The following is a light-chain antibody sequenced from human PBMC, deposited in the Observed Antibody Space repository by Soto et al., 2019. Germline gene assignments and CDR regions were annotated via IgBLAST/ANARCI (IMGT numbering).Light chain of an antibody. CDR2: GAS. CDR1: QSVSSSF. Sequence: EIVLTQSPGTLSLSPGERATLSCRASQSVSSSFLAWYQQKPGQAPRLLIYGASSRATGIPDRFSGSGSWTDFTLTISRLEPEDVEVYGSSPLTFGGGTKVEIK. CDR3: SPLT. V-gene: IGKV3-20*01. J-gene: IGKJ4*01.